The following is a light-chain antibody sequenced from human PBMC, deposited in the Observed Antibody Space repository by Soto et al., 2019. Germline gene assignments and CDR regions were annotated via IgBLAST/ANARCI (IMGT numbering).Light chain of an antibody. CDR1: QGISSY. CDR2: AAS. V-gene: IGKV1-9*01. J-gene: IGKJ5*01. Sequence: DIQLTQSPSFLSASVGDRVTITCRASQGISSYLAWYQQKPGKAPKLLIYAASTLQSGVPSRFSGSGSGTEFTLTTSSLQPEDFATYYCQQLSSYPITFGRGTRLEIK. CDR3: QQLSSYPIT.